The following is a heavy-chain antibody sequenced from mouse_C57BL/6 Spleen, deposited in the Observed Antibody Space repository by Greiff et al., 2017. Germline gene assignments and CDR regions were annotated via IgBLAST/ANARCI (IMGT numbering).Heavy chain of an antibody. CDR3: ARGYYYGSAYAMDY. D-gene: IGHD1-1*01. CDR2: FHPYNDDT. V-gene: IGHV1-47*01. J-gene: IGHJ4*01. Sequence: VKLMESGAELVKPGASVKMSCKASGYTFTTYPIEWMKQNHGKSLEWIGNFHPYNDDTKYNEKFKGKATLTVEKSSSTVYLELSRLTSDDSAVYYCARGYYYGSAYAMDYWGQGTSVTVSS. CDR1: GYTFTTYP.